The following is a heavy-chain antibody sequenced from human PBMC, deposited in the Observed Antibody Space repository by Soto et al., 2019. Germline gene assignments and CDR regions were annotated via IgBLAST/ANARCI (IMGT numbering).Heavy chain of an antibody. Sequence: PVGSLSLSCAASGFTFSSYAMSCVRQPQGQWLEWVSASSGSGGSTYYADSVKGRFTISRDNSKNTLYLQMNSLRAEDTAVYYFEKDMLEIAAPKAFEYWGQGLRVTVSS. CDR1: GFTFSSYA. J-gene: IGHJ4*02. CDR3: EKDMLEIAAPKAFEY. D-gene: IGHD2-8*01. CDR2: SSGSGGST. V-gene: IGHV3-23*01.